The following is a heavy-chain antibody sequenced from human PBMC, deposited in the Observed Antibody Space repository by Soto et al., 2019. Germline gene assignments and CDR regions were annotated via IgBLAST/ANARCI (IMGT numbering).Heavy chain of an antibody. CDR2: IKPNSGGP. Sequence: QVQLVQSGAEVKKPGASVKVSCKAFGYTFTDYYMHWVRQAPGQGLEWRGWIKPNSGGPKYAQKDQGWVTMTRDTSISTAYMELSSLRSDDTAVYYCARESARWLVQFDYWGQGTLVTVSS. D-gene: IGHD6-19*01. J-gene: IGHJ4*02. V-gene: IGHV1-2*04. CDR1: GYTFTDYY. CDR3: ARESARWLVQFDY.